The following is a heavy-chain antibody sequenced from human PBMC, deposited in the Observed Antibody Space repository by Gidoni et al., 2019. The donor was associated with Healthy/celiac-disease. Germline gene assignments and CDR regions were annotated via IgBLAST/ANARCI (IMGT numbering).Heavy chain of an antibody. V-gene: IGHV1-69*02. CDR2: IIPILGIA. D-gene: IGHD3-22*01. J-gene: IGHJ6*02. CDR3: ARSGDYYDSSGPLYYYGMDV. Sequence: QVPLVQSGAEVKKPGSSVKVSCKPSGGPFRSYTLSWVRQAPGQGLEWMGRIIPILGIANYAQKFQGRGTSTADKSTSTAYMELSSVRSEDTAVYYCARSGDYYDSSGPLYYYGMDVWGQGTTVTVSS. CDR1: GGPFRSYT.